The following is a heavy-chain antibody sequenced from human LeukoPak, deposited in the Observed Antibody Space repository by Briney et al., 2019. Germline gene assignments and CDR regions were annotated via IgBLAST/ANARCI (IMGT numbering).Heavy chain of an antibody. J-gene: IGHJ4*02. Sequence: GGSLRLSCAASGFTFSSYAMSWVRQAPGKGLEWVSAISGSVGSTYYADSVKGRFTISRDNSKNTLYLQMNSLRAEATAVYYCAKRYNSDWYLFDSWGQGTLVTVSS. D-gene: IGHD6-19*01. V-gene: IGHV3-23*01. CDR3: AKRYNSDWYLFDS. CDR2: ISGSVGST. CDR1: GFTFSSYA.